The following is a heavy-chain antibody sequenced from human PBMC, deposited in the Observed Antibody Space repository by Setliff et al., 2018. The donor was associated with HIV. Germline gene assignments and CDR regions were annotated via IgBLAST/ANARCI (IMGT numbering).Heavy chain of an antibody. J-gene: IGHJ4*02. CDR2: MYDGGTT. V-gene: IGHV3-23*03. CDR1: GFTFSAFA. D-gene: IGHD3-22*01. CDR3: AKGSGFYDY. Sequence: GRSLRLSCVASGFTFSAFAMTWARQAPGTGLEWVALMYDGGTTHYSDSVKGRFTISRDISKNTLDLQMNSLRVDDTAVYYCAKGSGFYDYWGQGTLVTVSS.